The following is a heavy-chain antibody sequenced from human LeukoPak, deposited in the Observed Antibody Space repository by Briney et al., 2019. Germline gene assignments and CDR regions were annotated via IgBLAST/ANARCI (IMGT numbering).Heavy chain of an antibody. Sequence: ASVKVSCKASGYTFTDYYVHWVRQAPGQGLEWMGWINPNNDGTNYAQNFQGRVTMTRDTSISTAYRELNSLTSDDTAVYYCARAGGGLDYWGQGTLVTVSS. CDR3: ARAGGGLDY. CDR2: INPNNDGT. J-gene: IGHJ4*02. CDR1: GYTFTDYY. V-gene: IGHV1-2*02. D-gene: IGHD3-16*01.